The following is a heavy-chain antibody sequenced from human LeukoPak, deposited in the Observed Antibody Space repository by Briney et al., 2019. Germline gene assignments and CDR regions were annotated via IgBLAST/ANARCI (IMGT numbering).Heavy chain of an antibody. J-gene: IGHJ6*03. CDR2: IRYDGSNK. Sequence: GRSLRLSCAASGFTFSSYSMHWVRQAPGKGLEWMAFIRYDGSNKYYADSVKGRFTISRDNSKNTLYLQMNSLRAEDTAVYYCARDNRYSSGWYYYYYMDVWGKGTTVTVSS. V-gene: IGHV3-30*04. D-gene: IGHD6-19*01. CDR3: ARDNRYSSGWYYYYYMDV. CDR1: GFTFSSYS.